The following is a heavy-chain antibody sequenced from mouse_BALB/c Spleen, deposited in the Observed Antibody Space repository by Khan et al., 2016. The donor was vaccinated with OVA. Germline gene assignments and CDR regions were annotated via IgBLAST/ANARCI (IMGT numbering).Heavy chain of an antibody. V-gene: IGHV1S81*02. CDR3: TRSGYANPFAY. D-gene: IGHD2-10*02. CDR1: GYTFSSYY. J-gene: IGHJ3*01. CDR2: INPSNGGT. Sequence: QVRLQQSGAELVKPGASVKVSCKASGYTFSSYYMYWVKQRPGQGLEWIGGINPSNGGTNFNEQFKTKATLTVDKSSSTAYMQLSSLTSEDSAVYYCTRSGYANPFAYWGQGTLVTVSA.